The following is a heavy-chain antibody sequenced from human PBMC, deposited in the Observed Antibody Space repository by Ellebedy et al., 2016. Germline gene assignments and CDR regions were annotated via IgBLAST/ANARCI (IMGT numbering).Heavy chain of an antibody. V-gene: IGHV1-69*05. CDR1: RGSNYA. CDR2: IIPIFGTA. CDR3: ARRGGLVGPTTAFDI. D-gene: IGHD1-26*01. Sequence: ASVKVSCKASRGSNYAITWVRQAPGQGLEWMGGIIPIFGTANYAQKFQGRVTMTSDTSTNTVYLELSSLRSEDTAVYYCARRGGLVGPTTAFDIWGQGTLVTVSS. J-gene: IGHJ3*02.